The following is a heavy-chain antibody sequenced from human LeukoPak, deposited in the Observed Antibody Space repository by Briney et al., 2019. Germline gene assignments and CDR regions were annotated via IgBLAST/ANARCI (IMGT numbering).Heavy chain of an antibody. J-gene: IGHJ4*02. CDR2: INPSGGSA. V-gene: IGHV1-46*01. CDR1: GYSFTSYY. CDR3: ARVFTQGRFDY. Sequence: ASVKVSCKASGYSFTSYYMHWVRQAPGQGLEWMGIINPSGGSASYAQKFQGRVTMTSDTSTSTVYMEVSSLRSEDTAVYYCARVFTQGRFDYWGQGTWVTVSS.